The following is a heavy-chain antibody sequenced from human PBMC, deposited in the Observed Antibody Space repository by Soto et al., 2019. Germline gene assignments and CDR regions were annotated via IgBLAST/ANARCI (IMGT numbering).Heavy chain of an antibody. J-gene: IGHJ5*02. V-gene: IGHV4-4*02. CDR2: IFHDGNT. CDR1: GASIGSGGW. D-gene: IGHD2-8*02. CDR3: ARHEGWTGPDQ. Sequence: SETLSLTCAVSGASIGSGGWWSWVRQPPGKGLEWIAEIFHDGNTNYSPSLKGRVTISADKSQNQFSLNVYSVTAADTAVYYCARHEGWTGPDQWGQGTLVTAPQ.